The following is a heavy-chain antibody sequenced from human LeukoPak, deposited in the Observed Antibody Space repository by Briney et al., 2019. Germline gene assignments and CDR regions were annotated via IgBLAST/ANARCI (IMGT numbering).Heavy chain of an antibody. CDR2: VIPIFGTA. V-gene: IGHV1-69*06. CDR3: ASAGRYYYDSSGYYSERG. CDR1: GGTFSSYA. D-gene: IGHD3-22*01. J-gene: IGHJ4*02. Sequence: GASVKVSCKASGGTFSSYAISWVRQAPGQGLEWMGRVIPIFGTANYAQKFQGRVTITADKSTSTAYMELSSLRSEDTAVYYCASAGRYYYDSSGYYSERGWGQGTLVTVSS.